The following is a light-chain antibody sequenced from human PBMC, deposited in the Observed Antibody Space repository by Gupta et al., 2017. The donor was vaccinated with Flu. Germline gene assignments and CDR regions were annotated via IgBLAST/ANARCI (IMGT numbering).Light chain of an antibody. CDR2: RDN. CDR3: STWDESLVVWV. Sequence: QSVLTQPPAASGTPGQTVTMSCSGGSSNIGRHHVSWYQQVPGTAPRLLVYRDNKRHPGVPDRFSGSKSGTSASLAITGLRSEDEAHYYCSTWDESLVVWVFGGGTKLTVL. V-gene: IGLV1-47*01. CDR1: SSNIGRHH. J-gene: IGLJ3*02.